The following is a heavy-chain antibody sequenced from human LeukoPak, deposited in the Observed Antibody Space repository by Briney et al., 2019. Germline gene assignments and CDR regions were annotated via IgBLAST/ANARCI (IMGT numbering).Heavy chain of an antibody. Sequence: ESLKISCKGSGYSFTTYWIGWVRQMPGKGLEWMGIIYPGDSDTTYSPSFQGQVTIPVDKSISTAYLRWSSLKASDTAMYYCARLFGSGSRDFDYWGQGTLVTVSS. CDR2: IYPGDSDT. CDR1: GYSFTTYW. D-gene: IGHD1-26*01. J-gene: IGHJ4*02. V-gene: IGHV5-51*01. CDR3: ARLFGSGSRDFDY.